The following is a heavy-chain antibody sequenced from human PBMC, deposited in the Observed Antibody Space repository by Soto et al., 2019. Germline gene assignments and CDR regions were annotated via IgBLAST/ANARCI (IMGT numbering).Heavy chain of an antibody. Sequence: QITLNESGPTLVKPTQTLTLTCTFSGFSLSTRDVGVGWIRQPPGKALEWLGVIYWDDDKSYSPSLKSRLTIPKDTSKNQVVLRMTKMDPVDTATYYCAHWRGGVASFWGQGTLVTVSS. V-gene: IGHV2-5*02. CDR3: AHWRGGVASF. J-gene: IGHJ4*02. CDR1: GFSLSTRDVG. CDR2: IYWDDDK. D-gene: IGHD3-16*01.